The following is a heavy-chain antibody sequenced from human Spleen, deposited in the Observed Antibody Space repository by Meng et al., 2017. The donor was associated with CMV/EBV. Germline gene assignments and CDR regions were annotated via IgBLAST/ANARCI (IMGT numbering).Heavy chain of an antibody. J-gene: IGHJ4*02. CDR2: ISWDDDK. Sequence: ISFTASGPTLVKPPQTLPLTCTFTECSLSTIGVGVGWIRQPPGKALYLLALISWDDDKRYSPSLKSRLTITKDTSKNQVVLTMTNMDPVDTATYYCAHRYDFWSGSFDYWGQGTLVTVSS. CDR3: AHRYDFWSGSFDY. D-gene: IGHD3-3*01. CDR1: ECSLSTIGVG. V-gene: IGHV2-5*02.